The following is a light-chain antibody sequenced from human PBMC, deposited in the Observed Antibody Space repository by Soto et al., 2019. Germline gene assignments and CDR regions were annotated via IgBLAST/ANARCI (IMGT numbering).Light chain of an antibody. Sequence: QSALTQPASVSGSPGQSITISCTGTSSDVGAYNYVSWYQQHPGIAPKLIIYEVTNRPSGVSNRFSGSKSDNTASLTISGLQAEDEADYYCSSYTTTSIVIFGGGTKVTVL. CDR3: SSYTTTSIVI. CDR2: EVT. J-gene: IGLJ2*01. CDR1: SSDVGAYNY. V-gene: IGLV2-14*01.